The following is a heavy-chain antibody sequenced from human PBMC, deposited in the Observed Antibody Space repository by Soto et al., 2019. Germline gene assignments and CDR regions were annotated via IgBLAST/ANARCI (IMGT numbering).Heavy chain of an antibody. CDR2: IYYSGST. V-gene: IGHV4-39*01. D-gene: IGHD6-13*01. CDR3: ATRGIAAAGQHTLPWRPFELGRGYVDY. J-gene: IGHJ4*02. CDR1: GGSISSSSYY. Sequence: SETLSLTCTVSGGSISSSSYYWGWIRQPPGKRLEWIGSIYYSGSTYYNPSLKSRVTISVDTSKNQFSLKLSSVTAADTAVYYCATRGIAAAGQHTLPWRPFELGRGYVDYWGQGTLVTVSS.